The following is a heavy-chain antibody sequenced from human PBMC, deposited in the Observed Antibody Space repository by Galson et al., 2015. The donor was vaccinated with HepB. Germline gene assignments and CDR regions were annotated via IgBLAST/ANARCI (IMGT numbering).Heavy chain of an antibody. CDR1: GFTFDDYA. CDR3: AKDWRLDY. Sequence: SLRLSCAASGFTFDDYAMHWVRHAPGKGLEWVSGISWNSGSIGYADSVKGRFTISRDNAKNSLYLQMNSLRAEDTALYYCAKDWRLDYWGQGTLVTVSS. J-gene: IGHJ4*02. D-gene: IGHD3-3*01. V-gene: IGHV3-9*01. CDR2: ISWNSGSI.